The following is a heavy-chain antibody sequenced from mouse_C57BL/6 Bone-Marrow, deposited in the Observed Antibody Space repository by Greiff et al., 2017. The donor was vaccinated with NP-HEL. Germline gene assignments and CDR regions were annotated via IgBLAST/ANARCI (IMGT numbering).Heavy chain of an antibody. D-gene: IGHD1-1*01. Sequence: VQLQQSGGGLVKPGGSLKLSCAASGFTFSSYAMSWVRQTPEKRLEWVATISDGGSYTYYPDNVKGRFTISRDNAKNNLYLQMSHLKSEDTAMYYCARDRRITTVVARGDYWGQGTTLTVSS. CDR2: ISDGGSYT. V-gene: IGHV5-4*01. CDR3: ARDRRITTVVARGDY. CDR1: GFTFSSYA. J-gene: IGHJ2*01.